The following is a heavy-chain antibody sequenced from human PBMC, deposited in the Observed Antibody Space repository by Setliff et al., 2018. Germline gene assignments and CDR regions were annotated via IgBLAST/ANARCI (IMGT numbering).Heavy chain of an antibody. CDR2: TIPMFGST. CDR1: GDTFSNYG. J-gene: IGHJ6*03. Sequence: SVKVSCKASGDTFSNYGISWVRQAPGQGLEWMGGTIPMFGSTSYAQKFQGRVTIITDESTTTAYMELSSLGSEDTAVYYCAKELWPDTRYYYMDLWGKGTTVTVSS. CDR3: AKELWPDTRYYYMDL. V-gene: IGHV1-69*05. D-gene: IGHD3-10*01.